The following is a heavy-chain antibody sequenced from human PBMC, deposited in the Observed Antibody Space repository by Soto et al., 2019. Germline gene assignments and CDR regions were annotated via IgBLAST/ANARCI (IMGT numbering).Heavy chain of an antibody. D-gene: IGHD1-26*01. CDR2: ISISGSII. Sequence: GPHIHRCRAAEVKCRDHCISWILQKQGKGLKWVSYISISGSIIDYADSVKGRFTISRDNTKNSLYLQMNSLRAEDTAVYYCARHAKWEPGIDYWGQGTLVTGFS. CDR3: ARHAKWEPGIDY. J-gene: IGHJ4*02. CDR1: EVKCRDHC. V-gene: IGHV3-11*01.